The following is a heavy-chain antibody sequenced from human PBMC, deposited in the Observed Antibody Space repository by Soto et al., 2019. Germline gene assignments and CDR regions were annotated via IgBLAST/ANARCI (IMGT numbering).Heavy chain of an antibody. D-gene: IGHD3-9*01. CDR3: AREYYDILTGSNDAFDI. CDR2: INHSGST. Sequence: SETLSLTCAVYGGSFSGYYWSWIRQPPGKGLEWIGEINHSGSTNYNPSLKSRVTISVDTSKNQFSLKLSSVTAADTAVYYCAREYYDILTGSNDAFDIWGQGTMVTVS. J-gene: IGHJ3*02. V-gene: IGHV4-34*01. CDR1: GGSFSGYY.